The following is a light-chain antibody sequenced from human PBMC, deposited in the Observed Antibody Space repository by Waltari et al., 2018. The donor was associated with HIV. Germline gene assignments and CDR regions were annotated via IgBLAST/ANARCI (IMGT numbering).Light chain of an antibody. V-gene: IGKV1-9*01. Sequence: DIQLTQSPSFLPASVGDRVTITCRASQGITSYLAWYQQKPGKAPKLLIYAASTLQSGVPSRFSGSGSETEFTLTISSQPPEDFATYYCQQLNSYLRTFGQGTRLEIK. CDR1: QGITSY. CDR3: QQLNSYLRT. CDR2: AAS. J-gene: IGKJ5*01.